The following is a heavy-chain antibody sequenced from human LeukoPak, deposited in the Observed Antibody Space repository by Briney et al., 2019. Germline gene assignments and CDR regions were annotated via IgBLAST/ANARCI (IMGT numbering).Heavy chain of an antibody. Sequence: PGGSLRLSCAASGFTFSSYAMHWVRQAPGKGLEYVSAISSNGVSTYYANSVKGRFTISRDNSKNTLYLQMGSLRAEGMAVYYCAREPKGIVGFDYWGQGTLVTVSS. J-gene: IGHJ4*02. CDR2: ISSNGVST. V-gene: IGHV3-64*01. D-gene: IGHD3-22*01. CDR1: GFTFSSYA. CDR3: AREPKGIVGFDY.